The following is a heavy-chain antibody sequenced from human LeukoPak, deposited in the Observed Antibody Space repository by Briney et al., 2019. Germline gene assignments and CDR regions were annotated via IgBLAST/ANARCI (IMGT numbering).Heavy chain of an antibody. CDR1: GGSISSYY. CDR3: ARGYGSGSYLDYFDH. V-gene: IGHV4-59*08. Sequence: SETLSLTCTVSGGSISSYYWSWIRQPPGKGLEWIGYIYYSGTTNYNPSLKSRVTISVDTSKNQFSLKLSSVTAADTAVYYCARGYGSGSYLDYFDHWGQGTLVTVSS. J-gene: IGHJ4*02. CDR2: IYYSGTT. D-gene: IGHD3-10*01.